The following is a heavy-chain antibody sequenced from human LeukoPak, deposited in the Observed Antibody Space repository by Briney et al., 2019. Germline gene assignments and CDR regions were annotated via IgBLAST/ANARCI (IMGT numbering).Heavy chain of an antibody. V-gene: IGHV3-33*01. J-gene: IGHJ4*02. Sequence: GGSLRLSCAAPRFTFSNYDMHWVRQAPGKGLEWVALIWYDGSNKFYADSLRGRFTISRDNSKNTLYLQMNSLTAEDTAVYYCARGRGSGWPDYFDHWGQGTLVTVSS. D-gene: IGHD6-19*01. CDR1: RFTFSNYD. CDR2: IWYDGSNK. CDR3: ARGRGSGWPDYFDH.